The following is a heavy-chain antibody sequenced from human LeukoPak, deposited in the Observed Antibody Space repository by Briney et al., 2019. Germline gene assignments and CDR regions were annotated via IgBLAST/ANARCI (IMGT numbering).Heavy chain of an antibody. J-gene: IGHJ6*02. V-gene: IGHV1-46*01. D-gene: IGHD2-2*01. CDR1: GYTFTRYY. Sequence: ASVKVSCKASGYTFTRYYMHWVRQAPGQGLEWMGIINPSGGSTRYAQKFQGRVTMTRDTSTSTVYMELSSLRSEDTAVYYCARDSVVIPAAIYYGMDVWDQGTTVTVSS. CDR3: ARDSVVIPAAIYYGMDV. CDR2: INPSGGST.